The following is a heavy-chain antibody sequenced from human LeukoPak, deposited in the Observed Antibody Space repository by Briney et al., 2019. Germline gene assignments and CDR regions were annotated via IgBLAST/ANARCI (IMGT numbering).Heavy chain of an antibody. CDR3: AKDGRSTSPR. CDR1: GFNFSKYA. D-gene: IGHD1-26*01. CDR2: INAGAST. J-gene: IGHJ4*02. V-gene: IGHV3-23*01. Sequence: PGGSLRLSCAASGFNFSKYAMSWVRQAPGKGLEWVSGINAGASTDYADSVRGRFAISRDNSKNTLYLQMNSLRAEDTALYYCAKDGRSTSPRWGQGTLVTVSS.